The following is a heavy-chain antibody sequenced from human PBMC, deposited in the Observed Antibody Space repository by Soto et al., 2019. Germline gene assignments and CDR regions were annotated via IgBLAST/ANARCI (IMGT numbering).Heavy chain of an antibody. J-gene: IGHJ6*02. V-gene: IGHV1-18*01. CDR3: ARALTGYGMDV. CDR1: RYIFTNYG. CDR2: ITTYNGNT. Sequence: QVQLVQSGVEVREPGASVKVSCKAVRYIFTNYGVSWVRQAPGQGLEWMGWITTYNGNTDYAQKFQGRVTMTTDASTSTAYRELGILRSDDTANDYCARALTGYGMDVWRQGTTVTVSS.